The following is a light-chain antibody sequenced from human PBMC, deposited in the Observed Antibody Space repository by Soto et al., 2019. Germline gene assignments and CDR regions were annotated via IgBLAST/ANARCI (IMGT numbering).Light chain of an antibody. Sequence: EIVLTQSPGTLSLSPGERATLCCRASQSVSSSYLAWYQRKPGQAPRLLIYGASSRATGVPDRFSGSGSGTDFSLTISRLETEDFAVYYCQQYGSSPVTFGQGTKVDIK. CDR3: QQYGSSPVT. J-gene: IGKJ1*01. V-gene: IGKV3-20*01. CDR1: QSVSSSY. CDR2: GAS.